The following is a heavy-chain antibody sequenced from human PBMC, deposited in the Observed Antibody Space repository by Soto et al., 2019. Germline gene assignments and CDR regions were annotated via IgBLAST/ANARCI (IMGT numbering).Heavy chain of an antibody. D-gene: IGHD3-3*01. V-gene: IGHV4-61*01. Sequence: QVQLQESSPGLVKPSETLSLTCTVSDSSVSSGSYYRAWVRQPPGKGLEWIGNIHYSGSTNYNPSLESRVTISVDTSKNQFSPRLTSVYAADTAVYYDAKEGGTRFGVEDAVDTWGQGTLVTVSS. CDR1: DSSVSSGSYY. CDR3: AKEGGTRFGVEDAVDT. CDR2: IHYSGST. J-gene: IGHJ3*02.